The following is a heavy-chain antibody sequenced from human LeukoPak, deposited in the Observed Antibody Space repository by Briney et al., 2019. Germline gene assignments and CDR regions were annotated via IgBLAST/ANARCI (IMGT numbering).Heavy chain of an antibody. CDR2: MNPNSGNT. CDR3: ARVKQQLGRVFGY. CDR1: GYTFTSYD. V-gene: IGHV1-8*01. Sequence: ASVKVSCKASGYTFTSYDINWVRQATGQGLEWMGWMNPNSGNTGYAQKFQGRVTMTRNTSISTAYMELSSLRFEDTAVYYCARVKQQLGRVFGYWGQGTLVTVSS. D-gene: IGHD6-13*01. J-gene: IGHJ4*02.